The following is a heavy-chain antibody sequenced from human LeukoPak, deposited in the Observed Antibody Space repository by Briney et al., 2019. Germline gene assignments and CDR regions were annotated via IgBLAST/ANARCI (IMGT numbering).Heavy chain of an antibody. Sequence: GGSLRLSCAASGFTFSSYEMNWVRQAPGKGLEWVSYISSSGSTIYYADSVKGRFTISRDNAKNSLYLQMNSLRAEDTAGYYCARGGEWFSAGGVFDYWGQGTLVTVSS. D-gene: IGHD2-8*01. J-gene: IGHJ4*02. CDR2: ISSSGSTI. V-gene: IGHV3-48*03. CDR1: GFTFSSYE. CDR3: ARGGEWFSAGGVFDY.